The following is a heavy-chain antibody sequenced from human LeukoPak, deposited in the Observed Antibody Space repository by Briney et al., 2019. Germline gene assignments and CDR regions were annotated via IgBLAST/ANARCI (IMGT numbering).Heavy chain of an antibody. V-gene: IGHV1-46*01. D-gene: IGHD2-2*01. CDR3: ARGPGGYYYYYYMDV. J-gene: IGHJ6*03. Sequence: ASVKVSCKASGYTFTSYYMHWVRQAPGQGLEWMGLINPTGGSTGYAQKFQGRVTMTRDMSTSTVYMELSSLRSEDTAVYYCARGPGGYYYYYYMDVWGKGTTVTVSS. CDR2: INPTGGST. CDR1: GYTFTSYY.